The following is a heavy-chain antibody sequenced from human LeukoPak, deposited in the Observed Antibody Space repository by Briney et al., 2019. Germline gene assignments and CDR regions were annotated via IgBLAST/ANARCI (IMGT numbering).Heavy chain of an antibody. D-gene: IGHD3-9*01. Sequence: ASVKVSCKASGYTFTSYYMHWVRQAPGQGLEWMGIINPSGGSTSYAQKFQGRVTMTRDTSTSTVYMELSSLRSEDTAVYYCARGNGYDILTGYYRGYFDYWGQGTLVTVSS. CDR3: ARGNGYDILTGYYRGYFDY. J-gene: IGHJ4*02. V-gene: IGHV1-46*01. CDR1: GYTFTSYY. CDR2: INPSGGST.